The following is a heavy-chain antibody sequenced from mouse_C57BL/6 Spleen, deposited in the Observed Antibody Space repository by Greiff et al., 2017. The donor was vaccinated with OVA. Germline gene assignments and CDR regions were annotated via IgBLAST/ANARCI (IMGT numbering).Heavy chain of an antibody. J-gene: IGHJ2*01. V-gene: IGHV7-3*01. Sequence: EVKLMESGGGLVQPGGSLSLSCAASGFTFTDYYMSWVRQPPGKALEWLGFIRNKANGYTTEYSASVKGRFTISRDNSQSILYLQMNALRAEDSATYYCARYMAVNYFDYWGQGTTLTVSS. CDR3: ARYMAVNYFDY. CDR2: IRNKANGYTT. CDR1: GFTFTDYY.